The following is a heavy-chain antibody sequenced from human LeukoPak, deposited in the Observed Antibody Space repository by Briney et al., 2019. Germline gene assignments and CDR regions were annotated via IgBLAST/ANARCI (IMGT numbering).Heavy chain of an antibody. CDR2: IKQDGSEK. J-gene: IGHJ4*02. Sequence: GGSLRLSCAASGFTFGTYWMSWIRQAPGKGLEWVANIKQDGSEKDYVDSVNGRFTISRDNAKNSLYLQMDSRRAEDTAMYYCARDSAGNDYWGQGTLVTVSS. V-gene: IGHV3-7*01. D-gene: IGHD6-19*01. CDR1: GFTFGTYW. CDR3: ARDSAGNDY.